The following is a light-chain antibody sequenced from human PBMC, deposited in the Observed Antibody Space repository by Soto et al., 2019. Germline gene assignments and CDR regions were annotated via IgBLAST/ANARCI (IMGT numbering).Light chain of an antibody. Sequence: EIVLTQSPATLSLSPGERATLSCRASQSVSSYLAWYQQKPGQAPRLLIYDASNRATDVPARLSGSGSGTAVTLTISSLEPEDFAVYYCQQRSNWPRITFGRGTRLEI. V-gene: IGKV3-11*01. CDR2: DAS. J-gene: IGKJ5*01. CDR1: QSVSSY. CDR3: QQRSNWPRIT.